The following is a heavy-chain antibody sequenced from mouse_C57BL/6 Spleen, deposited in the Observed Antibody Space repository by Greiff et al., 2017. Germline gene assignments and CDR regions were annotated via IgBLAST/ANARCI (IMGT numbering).Heavy chain of an antibody. D-gene: IGHD4-1*01. Sequence: QVQLKQSGAELVRPGASVKLSCKASGYTFTDYYINWVKQRPGQGLEWIARIYPGSGNTYYNEKFKGKATLTAEKSSSTAYMQLSSLTSEDSAVYFCARDTNWGFAYWGQGTLVTVSA. CDR1: GYTFTDYY. J-gene: IGHJ3*01. V-gene: IGHV1-76*01. CDR2: IYPGSGNT. CDR3: ARDTNWGFAY.